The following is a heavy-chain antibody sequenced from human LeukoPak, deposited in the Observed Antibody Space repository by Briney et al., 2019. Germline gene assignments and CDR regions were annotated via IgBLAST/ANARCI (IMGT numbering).Heavy chain of an antibody. D-gene: IGHD2-2*01. CDR1: GGSISSGLYS. CDR3: ARLQYCSGTSCYWFDP. V-gene: IGHV4-30-2*01. J-gene: IGHJ5*02. CDR2: IYHTGST. Sequence: PSETLSLACTASGGSISSGLYSWSWIRQPLGKGLEWIGYIYHTGSTYYNPSLKSRVTISVDTSKNQFSLRLSSVTAADTAVYYCARLQYCSGTSCYWFDPWGQGTLVTVSS.